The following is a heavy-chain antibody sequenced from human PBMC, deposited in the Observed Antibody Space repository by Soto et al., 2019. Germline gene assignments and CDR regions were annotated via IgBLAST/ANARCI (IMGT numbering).Heavy chain of an antibody. V-gene: IGHV3-30*18. J-gene: IGHJ6*02. CDR3: AKDHNRVGSIDVVGTANYGMDV. D-gene: IGHD2-21*02. CDR2: MSYDGRNK. Sequence: GGSLRLSCAASGFTFNSYAMHWVRQAPGKGLEWVAVMSYDGRNKYYADSVKGRFTISRDNSKNTLYLQMNSLRAEDTAVYYCAKDHNRVGSIDVVGTANYGMDVWGQGTTVTVSS. CDR1: GFTFNSYA.